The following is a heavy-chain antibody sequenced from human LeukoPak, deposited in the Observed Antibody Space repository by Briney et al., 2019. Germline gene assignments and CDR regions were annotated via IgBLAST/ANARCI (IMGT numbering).Heavy chain of an antibody. CDR1: GGSLNGHY. D-gene: IGHD2-2*01. J-gene: IGHJ6*04. CDR3: ARDHRGYCSSTSCYGLDV. Sequence: SETLSLTCAVYGGSLNGHYWSWIRQPPGKGLEWIGEGSESGGTKFNPSLKSRVTISADTSKNQFSLKLSSVTAADTAVYYCARDHRGYCSSTSCYGLDVWGKGTTVTVSS. V-gene: IGHV4-34*01. CDR2: GSESGGT.